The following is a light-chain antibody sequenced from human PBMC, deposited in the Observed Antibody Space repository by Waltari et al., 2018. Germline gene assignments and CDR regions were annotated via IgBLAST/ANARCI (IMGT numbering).Light chain of an antibody. CDR2: DAS. V-gene: IGKV3D-15*01. CDR3: QQYNRWPPIT. J-gene: IGKJ5*01. Sequence: EIVMTQSPAPLSVSPGARDTLPCRASQPIYSNLAWYQQKLGQPPRLLIYDASTRATGIPARFTGSGSGTEFTLTISSLQSEDSAVYSCQQYNRWPPITFGQGTRLEIK. CDR1: QPIYSN.